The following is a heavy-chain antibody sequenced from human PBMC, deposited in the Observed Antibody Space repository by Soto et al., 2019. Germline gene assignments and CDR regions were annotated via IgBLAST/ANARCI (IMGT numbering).Heavy chain of an antibody. CDR2: IDTYNGKT. CDR1: GYTFTSYG. CDR3: AKDSAPGYQLLGNWFDP. J-gene: IGHJ5*02. Sequence: GASVKVSCKASGYTFTSYGISWVRQAPGQGLEWMGWIDTYNGKTNYAENLQGRVTMTRDTSTSTAYLELRSLTSDDTAVYYCAKDSAPGYQLLGNWFDPWGQGTLVTV. V-gene: IGHV1-18*04. D-gene: IGHD2-2*01.